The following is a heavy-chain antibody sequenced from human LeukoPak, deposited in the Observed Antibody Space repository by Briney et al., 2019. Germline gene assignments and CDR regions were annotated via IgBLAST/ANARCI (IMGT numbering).Heavy chain of an antibody. Sequence: SVKVSCKASGGTFSSYAVSWVRQAPGQGLEWMGGIIPIFGTANYAQKFQGRVTITADKSTSTAYMELSSLRSEDTAVYYCAKVIRASISVIVVVKASFDYWGQGSLVTVSS. D-gene: IGHD3-22*01. CDR1: GGTFSSYA. J-gene: IGHJ4*02. V-gene: IGHV1-69*06. CDR2: IIPIFGTA. CDR3: AKVIRASISVIVVVKASFDY.